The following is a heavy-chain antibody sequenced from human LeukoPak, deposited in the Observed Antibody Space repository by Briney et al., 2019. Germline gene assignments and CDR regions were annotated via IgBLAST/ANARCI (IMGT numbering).Heavy chain of an antibody. D-gene: IGHD3-22*01. CDR2: TYYRSKWYN. CDR3: AKDLDTMIVVINDAFDI. V-gene: IGHV6-1*01. J-gene: IGHJ3*02. CDR1: GDSISSNSAA. Sequence: SQTLSLTCAISGDSISSNSAAWNWIRQSPSRGLEWLGRTYYRSKWYNDYAVSVKSRITINPDTSKNQFSLQLNSVTPEDTAVYYCAKDLDTMIVVINDAFDIWGQGTMVTVSS.